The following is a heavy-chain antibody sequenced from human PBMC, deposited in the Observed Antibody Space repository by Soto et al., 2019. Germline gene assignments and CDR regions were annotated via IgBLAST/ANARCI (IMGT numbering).Heavy chain of an antibody. D-gene: IGHD6-19*01. CDR1: GGSISSTSYY. Sequence: PSDTLSHTCTVSGGSISSTSYYGVWIHQPPGKGLEWIVSFYYSGSTYYNPSLKSRVTISVDTSENQFSLKLSSVTAADTAVYYCARQVVDGTVAGTGSFDYWGQG. J-gene: IGHJ4*02. CDR2: FYYSGST. CDR3: ARQVVDGTVAGTGSFDY. V-gene: IGHV4-39*01.